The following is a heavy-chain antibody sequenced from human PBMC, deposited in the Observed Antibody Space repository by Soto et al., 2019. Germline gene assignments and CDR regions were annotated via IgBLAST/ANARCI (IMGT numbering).Heavy chain of an antibody. D-gene: IGHD3-10*01. Sequence: SETLSLTCAVSSGSISSSNWWSWVRQPPGKGLEWIGEIYHSGSTNYNPSLKSRVTISVDKSKNQFSLKLSSVTAADTAVYYCARVGENYYYYYMDVWGKGTTVTVSS. J-gene: IGHJ6*03. CDR3: ARVGENYYYYYMDV. CDR1: SGSISSSNW. V-gene: IGHV4-4*02. CDR2: IYHSGST.